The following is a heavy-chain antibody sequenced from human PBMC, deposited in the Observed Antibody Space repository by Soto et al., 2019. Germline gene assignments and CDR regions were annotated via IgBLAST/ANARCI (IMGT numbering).Heavy chain of an antibody. Sequence: PSETLSLTCTVSGGSVSSGSYYWSWIRQPPGKGLEWIGYIYYSGSTNYNPSLKSRVTISVDTSKNQFSLKLSSVTAADTAVYYCAREKIVVVPAATRYYYYYGMDVWGQGTTVTAP. D-gene: IGHD2-2*01. CDR3: AREKIVVVPAATRYYYYYGMDV. V-gene: IGHV4-61*01. CDR1: GGSVSSGSYY. CDR2: IYYSGST. J-gene: IGHJ6*02.